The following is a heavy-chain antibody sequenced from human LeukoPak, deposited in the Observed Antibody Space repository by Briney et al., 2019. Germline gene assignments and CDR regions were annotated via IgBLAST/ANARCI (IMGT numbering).Heavy chain of an antibody. Sequence: PGGSLRLSCAASGFTFSSYEMNWVRQAPGKGLEWVSYISSSGSTIYYADSVKGRSTISRDNAKNSLYLQMNSLRAEDTAVYYCARDAPGYCSSTSCYAPFDYWGQGTLVTVSS. J-gene: IGHJ4*02. V-gene: IGHV3-48*03. CDR3: ARDAPGYCSSTSCYAPFDY. D-gene: IGHD2-2*01. CDR1: GFTFSSYE. CDR2: ISSSGSTI.